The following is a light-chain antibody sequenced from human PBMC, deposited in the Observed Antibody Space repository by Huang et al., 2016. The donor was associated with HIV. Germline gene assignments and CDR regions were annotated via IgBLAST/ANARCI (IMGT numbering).Light chain of an antibody. Sequence: DIQMTQSPSTLSAFVGDRVTITCRTSHRSSSWLAWYPQKPGKAPNLLISKASKLESGVPARFSGNGSGTEFTRTISGLQPDDLATYYCQQQWTFGQGTKVEI. J-gene: IGKJ1*01. V-gene: IGKV1-5*03. CDR3: QQQWT. CDR2: KAS. CDR1: HRSSSW.